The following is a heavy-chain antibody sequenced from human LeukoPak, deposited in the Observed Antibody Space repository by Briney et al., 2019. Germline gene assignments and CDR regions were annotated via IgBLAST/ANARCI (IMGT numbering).Heavy chain of an antibody. CDR1: GNTLTDLS. CDR2: FDPEDAEI. J-gene: IGHJ4*02. D-gene: IGHD2-15*01. Sequence: ASVKVSCKVSGNTLTDLSIHWVRQAPGKGLDWMGGFDPEDAEIIYAEKFQDRVAMTEDPSTDTAYLELSSLRSEDTAVYFCAAEGQWSLVHYFNSWGQGTLVTVSS. CDR3: AAEGQWSLVHYFNS. V-gene: IGHV1-24*01.